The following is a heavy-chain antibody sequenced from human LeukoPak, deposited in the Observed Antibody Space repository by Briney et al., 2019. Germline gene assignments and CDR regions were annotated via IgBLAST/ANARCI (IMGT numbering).Heavy chain of an antibody. CDR2: IIPFLGTA. D-gene: IGHD2-15*01. V-gene: IGHV1-69*13. Sequence: SVKVSCKASGGTFNNYAFSWVRQAPGQGLEWLGGIIPFLGTANYAQKFQGTVMITADEATSTVFMELSSLRYEDTAVYYCASLFGVVVAATKYDAFDIWGQGTMVTVSS. J-gene: IGHJ3*02. CDR3: ASLFGVVVAATKYDAFDI. CDR1: GGTFNNYA.